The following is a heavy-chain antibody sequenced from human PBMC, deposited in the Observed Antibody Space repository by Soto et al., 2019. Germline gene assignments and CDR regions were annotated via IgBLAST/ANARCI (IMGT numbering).Heavy chain of an antibody. CDR2: IYPGDSDT. D-gene: IGHD2-15*01. Sequence: PGESQKISCKGSGYSYTSYWIGWVHQMPGKGLEWMGIIYPGDSDTRYSPSFQGQVTISADKSISTAYLQWSSLKASDTAMYYCASLRARGCSGGSCYSYAFDIWGQGTMVTVSS. CDR1: GYSYTSYW. CDR3: ASLRARGCSGGSCYSYAFDI. J-gene: IGHJ3*02. V-gene: IGHV5-51*07.